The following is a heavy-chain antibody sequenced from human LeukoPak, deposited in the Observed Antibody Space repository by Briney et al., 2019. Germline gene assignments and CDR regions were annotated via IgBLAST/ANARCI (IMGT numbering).Heavy chain of an antibody. Sequence: PGGSLRLSCAASGFTFSSYAMSWVRQAPGKGLEWVAVITGSADRTYFADAVKGRFTISRDNANNKLYLQMNSLRADDTAVYFCAKSLYSSNYYFDYWGQGTLVTVFS. CDR2: ITGSADRT. D-gene: IGHD6-13*01. CDR3: AKSLYSSNYYFDY. V-gene: IGHV3-23*01. CDR1: GFTFSSYA. J-gene: IGHJ4*02.